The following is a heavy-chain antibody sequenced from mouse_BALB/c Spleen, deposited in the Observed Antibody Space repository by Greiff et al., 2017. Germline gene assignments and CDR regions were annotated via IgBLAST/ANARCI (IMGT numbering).Heavy chain of an antibody. Sequence: DVKLVESGGGLVQPGGSRKLSCAASGFTFSSFGMHWVRQAPEKGLEWVAYISSGSSTIYYADTVKGRFTISRDNPKNTLFLQMTSLRSEDTAMYYCARKTTVVEDWYFDVWGAGTTVTVSS. J-gene: IGHJ1*01. CDR1: GFTFSSFG. D-gene: IGHD1-1*01. V-gene: IGHV5-17*02. CDR3: ARKTTVVEDWYFDV. CDR2: ISSGSSTI.